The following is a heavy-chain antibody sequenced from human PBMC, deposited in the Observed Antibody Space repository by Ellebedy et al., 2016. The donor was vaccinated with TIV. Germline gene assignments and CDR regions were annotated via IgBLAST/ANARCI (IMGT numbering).Heavy chain of an antibody. J-gene: IGHJ4*02. D-gene: IGHD6-13*01. Sequence: GGSLRLXXAASGFTFSSYWMSWVRQAPGKGLEWVANIKQDGSAKYYVDSVKGRFTISRDNTKAPLYLQMHSLRVEDTALYYCVRALAAAASYWGQGTLVTVSS. CDR1: GFTFSSYW. CDR2: IKQDGSAK. V-gene: IGHV3-7*01. CDR3: VRALAAAASY.